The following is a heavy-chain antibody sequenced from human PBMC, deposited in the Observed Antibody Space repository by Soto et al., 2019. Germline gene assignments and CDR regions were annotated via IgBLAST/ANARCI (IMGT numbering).Heavy chain of an antibody. V-gene: IGHV4-30-2*01. CDR3: ARAPRDIVVVPAAISLAFDT. J-gene: IGHJ5*02. CDR1: GGSISSGGYS. Sequence: PSETLSLTCAVSGGSISSGGYSWSWIRQPPGKGLEWIGYIYHSGSTYYNPSLKSRVTISVDRSKNQFSLKLSSVTAADTAVYYCARAPRDIVVVPAAISLAFDTWGQGTLVTVSS. CDR2: IYHSGST. D-gene: IGHD2-2*02.